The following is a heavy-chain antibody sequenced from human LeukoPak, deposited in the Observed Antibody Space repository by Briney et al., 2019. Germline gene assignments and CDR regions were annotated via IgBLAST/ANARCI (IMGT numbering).Heavy chain of an antibody. CDR3: ASPAIVDVFDI. D-gene: IGHD2-15*01. V-gene: IGHV4-34*01. J-gene: IGHJ3*02. CDR2: INNSGST. Sequence: SETLSLTCGVCGGSFSGHYWSWIRQPPGKGMEWIGEINNSGSTKNNPSLKSRVTISVDTSKNQFSLKLSSVTAADTAVYYCASPAIVDVFDIWGQGTMVTVSS. CDR1: GGSFSGHY.